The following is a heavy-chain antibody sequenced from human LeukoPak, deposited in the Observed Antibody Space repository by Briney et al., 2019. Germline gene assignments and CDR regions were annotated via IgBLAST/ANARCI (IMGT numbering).Heavy chain of an antibody. J-gene: IGHJ4*02. CDR2: ISGSGAST. CDR1: GFTLSSYA. Sequence: PGGSLRLSCAASGFTLSSYAMSWVRQDPGKGLEWVSPISGSGASTYYVDSVKGRFTISRDKSKGTLYLQLNSLRAEDTAIYYCAKGVTNWANNYFDYWGQGTLVTVSS. D-gene: IGHD7-27*01. CDR3: AKGVTNWANNYFDY. V-gene: IGHV3-23*01.